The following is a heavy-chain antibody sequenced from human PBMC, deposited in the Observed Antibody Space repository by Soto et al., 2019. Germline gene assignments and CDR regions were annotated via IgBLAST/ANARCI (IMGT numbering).Heavy chain of an antibody. J-gene: IGHJ5*02. CDR2: ISHSGST. CDR3: ARGMTVAGSAS. Sequence: SSETLSLTCDVSGYSISSGYYWGWIRQTPGKGLEWIGSISHSGSTYYNPSVESRLTISVDTSKNQFSLRLSSVTAADTAIYFCARGMTVAGSASWGQGTLVTVSS. CDR1: GYSISSGYY. V-gene: IGHV4-38-2*01. D-gene: IGHD6-19*01.